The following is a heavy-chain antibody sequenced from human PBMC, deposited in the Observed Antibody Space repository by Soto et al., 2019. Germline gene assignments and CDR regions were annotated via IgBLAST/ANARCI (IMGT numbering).Heavy chain of an antibody. CDR2: IDPYDTGI. D-gene: IGHD3-10*01. Sequence: EVQLVESGGGLVQPGGSLRLSCRDSGFTFSGDWMHWVRQAPGKGLDWVSRIDPYDTGISYADSVKGPFTISRDNPKRPPHPQKNSLGPQDTACLFCTKETFGARDLWGQGTLVTVSS. CDR1: GFTFSGDW. CDR3: TKETFGARDL. J-gene: IGHJ5*02. V-gene: IGHV3-74*01.